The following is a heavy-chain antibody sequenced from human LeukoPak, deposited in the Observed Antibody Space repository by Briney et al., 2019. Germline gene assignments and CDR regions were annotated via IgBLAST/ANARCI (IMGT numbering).Heavy chain of an antibody. D-gene: IGHD3-10*01. J-gene: IGHJ4*02. V-gene: IGHV3-21*01. CDR3: ARETPLLGSGSYYRDDY. Sequence: GGSLRLSCAASGFTFSSYSMNWVRQAPGKGLEWVSSISSSSSYIYYADSVKGRFTISRDNAKNSLYLQMNSLGAEDTAVYYCARETPLLGSGSYYRDDYWGQGTLVTVSS. CDR1: GFTFSSYS. CDR2: ISSSSSYI.